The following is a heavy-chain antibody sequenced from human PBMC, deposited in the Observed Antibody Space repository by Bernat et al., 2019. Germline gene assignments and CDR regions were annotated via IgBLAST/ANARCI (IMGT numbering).Heavy chain of an antibody. J-gene: IGHJ6*02. CDR2: IYYSGST. V-gene: IGHV4-31*03. Sequence: QVQLQESGPGLVKPSQTLSLTCTVSGGSISSGGYYWSWIRQHPGKGLEWIGYIYYSGSTYYNPSLKSRVTISVHTSKNQFSLKLSSVTTADTAVYYCARDRSSTSIVVVQAAMPGDYYGMDVWGQGTTVTVSS. CDR1: GGSISSGGYY. D-gene: IGHD2-2*01. CDR3: ARDRSSTSIVVVQAAMPGDYYGMDV.